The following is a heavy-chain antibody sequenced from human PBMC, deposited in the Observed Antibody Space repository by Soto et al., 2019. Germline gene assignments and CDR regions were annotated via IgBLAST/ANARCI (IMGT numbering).Heavy chain of an antibody. CDR2: INPNSGAT. J-gene: IGHJ5*02. CDR1: GYNFIGFY. V-gene: IGHV1-2*02. D-gene: IGHD3-16*01. CDR3: ARGGMIAFGEKLIDL. Sequence: ASVKVSCKTSGYNFIGFYIHWVRQAPGQGLKWMGWINPNSGATLYAQKFQDRVTMTRDTSVSTVYMDLNSLTSDDTAFYYCARGGMIAFGEKLIDLWGQGTLVTVSS.